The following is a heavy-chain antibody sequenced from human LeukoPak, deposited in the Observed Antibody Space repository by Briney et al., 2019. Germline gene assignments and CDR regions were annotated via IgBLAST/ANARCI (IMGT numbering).Heavy chain of an antibody. CDR1: GFTFSSYV. V-gene: IGHV3-23*01. CDR3: AKDPAYYYDSSGQDY. D-gene: IGHD3-22*01. CDR2: ISGSDDST. Sequence: QAGGSLRLSCAASGFTFSSYVMSWVRQAPGKGLEWVSAISGSDDSTYYADSVKGRFTISRDNSKNTLYLQMNSLRAEDTAVYHCAKDPAYYYDSSGQDYWGQGTLVTVSS. J-gene: IGHJ4*02.